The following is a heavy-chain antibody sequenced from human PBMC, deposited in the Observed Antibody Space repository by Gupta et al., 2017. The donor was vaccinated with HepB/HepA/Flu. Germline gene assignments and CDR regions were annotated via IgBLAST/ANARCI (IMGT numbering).Heavy chain of an antibody. V-gene: IGHV1-2*02. CDR3: TPLGYDSSGSYYLDH. Sequence: QVQLVQSGAEVKKPGASVTVSCQASGYTFTDYYIHWVRQAPGHGLEWMGWINPNSGGTDYAQKFQGRVTMTRDTSTSTAYMELSRLRSGDTAVYYCTPLGYDSSGSYYLDHWGQGTLVTVSS. D-gene: IGHD3-22*01. J-gene: IGHJ4*02. CDR1: GYTFTDYY. CDR2: INPNSGGT.